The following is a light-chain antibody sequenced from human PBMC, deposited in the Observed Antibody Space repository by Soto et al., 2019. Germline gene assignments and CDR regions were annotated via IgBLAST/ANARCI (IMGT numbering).Light chain of an antibody. CDR1: QNVYNN. J-gene: IGKJ4*01. Sequence: EIVMTQSPATLSVSPGEGATLSSKASQNVYNNLAWYQQRPGQPPRLLIYDASTRATGISARFSGSGYGTEFTLTISSLQSVDFAVYFCQQCRNWPLTFGGGTKVEIK. CDR2: DAS. V-gene: IGKV3-15*01. CDR3: QQCRNWPLT.